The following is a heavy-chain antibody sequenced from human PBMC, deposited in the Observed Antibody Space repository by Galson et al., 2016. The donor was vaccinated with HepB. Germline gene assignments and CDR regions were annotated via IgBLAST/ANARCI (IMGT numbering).Heavy chain of an antibody. Sequence: SETLSLTCSVSGDSISSFQYYWAWIRQSPGQGLEWIGSIYNSVSTHFNPSLRSRLTMSIDTSGSQISLTLRSVTAADTGIYYCARNKSSMSTRGAGPHVFDIWGQGTVVAVSS. CDR1: GDSISSFQYY. D-gene: IGHD5/OR15-5a*01. J-gene: IGHJ3*02. V-gene: IGHV4-39*01. CDR3: ARNKSSMSTRGAGPHVFDI. CDR2: IYNSVST.